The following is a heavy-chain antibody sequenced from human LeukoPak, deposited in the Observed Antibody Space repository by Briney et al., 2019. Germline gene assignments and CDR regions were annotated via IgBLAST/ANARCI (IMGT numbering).Heavy chain of an antibody. J-gene: IGHJ4*01. D-gene: IGHD3-22*01. CDR1: GFTFDDYA. CDR3: AKDKNPREDYYDSSGFDY. Sequence: GGSLRLSCAASGFTFDDYAMHWVRQAPGNGLEWVSGISWNSGSIGYADSVKGRFTISRDNAKNSLYLQMSSLRAEDTALYYCAKDKNPREDYYDSSGFDYWGQEPWSPSPQ. V-gene: IGHV3-9*01. CDR2: ISWNSGSI.